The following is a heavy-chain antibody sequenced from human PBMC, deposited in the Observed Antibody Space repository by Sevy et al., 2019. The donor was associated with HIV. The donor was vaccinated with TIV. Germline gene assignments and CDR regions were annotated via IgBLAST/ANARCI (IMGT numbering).Heavy chain of an antibody. Sequence: GGSLRLSCAASGFTFSSYAMHWVRQAPGKGLEWVAVISYDGSNKYYADSVKGRFTISRDNSKNTLSLQMNSLRAEDTAVYYCARVVSSPPPETQTHYFDYWGQGTLVTVSS. J-gene: IGHJ4*02. CDR1: GFTFSSYA. CDR2: ISYDGSNK. V-gene: IGHV3-30-3*01. CDR3: ARVVSSPPPETQTHYFDY. D-gene: IGHD6-19*01.